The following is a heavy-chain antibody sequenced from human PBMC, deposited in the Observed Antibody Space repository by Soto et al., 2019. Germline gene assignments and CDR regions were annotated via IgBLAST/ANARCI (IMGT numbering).Heavy chain of an antibody. CDR2: ISGSGGST. D-gene: IGHD3-22*01. V-gene: IGHV3-23*01. Sequence: GSLILSWTASAFNFVGTAISGVRQAPGKGLEWVSAISGSGGSTYYADSVKGRFTISRDNSKNTLYLQMNSLRAEDTAVYYCAKDLGITMIVVVTLDYGMDVWGQGTTVNVSS. CDR3: AKDLGITMIVVVTLDYGMDV. J-gene: IGHJ6*02. CDR1: AFNFVGTA.